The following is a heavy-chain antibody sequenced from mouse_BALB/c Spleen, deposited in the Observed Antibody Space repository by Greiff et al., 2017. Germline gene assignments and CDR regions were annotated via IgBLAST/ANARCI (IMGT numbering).Heavy chain of an antibody. V-gene: IGHV14-3*02. CDR3: ARSGSGDFDY. CDR1: GFNIKDTY. Sequence: EVKLMESGAELVKPGASVKLSCTASGFNIKDTYMHWVKQRPEQGLEWIGRIDPANGNTKYDPKFQGKATITADTSSNTAYLQLSSLTSEDTAVYYCARSGSGDFDYWGQGTTLTVSS. J-gene: IGHJ2*01. CDR2: IDPANGNT. D-gene: IGHD3-1*01.